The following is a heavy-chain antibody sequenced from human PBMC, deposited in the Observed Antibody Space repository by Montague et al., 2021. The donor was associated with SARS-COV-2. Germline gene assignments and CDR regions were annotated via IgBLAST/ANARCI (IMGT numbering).Heavy chain of an antibody. D-gene: IGHD1-26*01. CDR1: GGSISSGNYY. CDR3: ARESGSPTYYFYYGLDV. J-gene: IGHJ6*02. Sequence: TLSLTCTVSGGSISSGNYYWSWIRQPAGKGLDWFGHIYTSGSTNYNPTLKSRVTISVHTSNNQFSLKLSSVTAADTAVYYGARESGSPTYYFYYGLDVWGQGTPVTVSS. CDR2: IYTSGST. V-gene: IGHV4-61*09.